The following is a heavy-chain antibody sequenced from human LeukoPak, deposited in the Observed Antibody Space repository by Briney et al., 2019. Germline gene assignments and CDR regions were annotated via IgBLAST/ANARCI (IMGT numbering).Heavy chain of an antibody. CDR3: ARGIRIGWVRYFDY. CDR1: GGSISSYY. V-gene: IGHV4-4*07. J-gene: IGHJ4*02. Sequence: NSSETLSLTCTVSGGSISSYYWSWIRQPAGRGLEWIGRIYTSGSTNYNPSLKSRVTMSVDTSKNQFSLKLSSVTAADTAVYYCARGIRIGWVRYFDYWGPGTLVTVSS. D-gene: IGHD3-10*01. CDR2: IYTSGST.